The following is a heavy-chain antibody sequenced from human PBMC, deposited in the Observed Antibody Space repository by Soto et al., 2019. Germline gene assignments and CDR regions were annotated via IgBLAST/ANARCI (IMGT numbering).Heavy chain of an antibody. CDR1: GYTFTRHY. CDR2: INPGGGNI. CDR3: ARDHSNDDNVWWLDP. Sequence: ASVKVSCKASGYTFTRHYRRWVRQAPGQGLEWMGVINPGGGNIHYAQKFQGRVTMTRDTSTSTFYMELSSLRSEDTAIYYCARDHSNDDNVWWLDPWGQGTLVTVSS. V-gene: IGHV1-46*03. J-gene: IGHJ5*02. D-gene: IGHD3-16*01.